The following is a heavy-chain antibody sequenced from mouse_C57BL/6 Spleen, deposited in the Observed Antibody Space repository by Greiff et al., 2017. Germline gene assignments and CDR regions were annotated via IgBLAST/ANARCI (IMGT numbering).Heavy chain of an antibody. CDR2: IYPRSGNT. CDR1: GYTFTSYG. CDR3: AREVYDGNSYFDY. D-gene: IGHD2-1*01. Sequence: QVQLKESGAELARPGASVKLSCKASGYTFTSYGISWVKQRTGQGLEWIGEIYPRSGNTYYNEKFKGKATLTADKSSSTAYMELRSLTSEDSAVYFCAREVYDGNSYFDYWGQGTTLTVSS. V-gene: IGHV1-81*01. J-gene: IGHJ2*01.